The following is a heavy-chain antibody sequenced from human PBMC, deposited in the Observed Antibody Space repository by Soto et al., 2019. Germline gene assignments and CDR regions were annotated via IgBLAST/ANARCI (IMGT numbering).Heavy chain of an antibody. CDR2: IYHGGGT. Sequence: QVQLQESGPGLVKPSGTLSVTCDVSGGSISSRDWWTWVRQAPGKGLEWIGKIYHGGGTNYSPSLKGRVTMSIDKSRKSFSLDLSSVTAADTAVYFCAAGNVDSMLESWGRGTLVTVSS. CDR3: AAGNVDSMLES. D-gene: IGHD3-3*01. CDR1: GGSISSRDW. J-gene: IGHJ4*02. V-gene: IGHV4-4*02.